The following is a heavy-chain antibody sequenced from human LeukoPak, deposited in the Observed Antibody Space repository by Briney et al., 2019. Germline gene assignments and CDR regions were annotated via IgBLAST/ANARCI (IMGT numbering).Heavy chain of an antibody. CDR1: GFTFSSHW. V-gene: IGHV3-74*01. CDR2: INNDGRVT. J-gene: IGHJ4*02. Sequence: GGSLRLSCAASGFTFSSHWMHWVRQAPGKVLVWVSFINNDGRVTRYAGSVKGRFTISRDNAKNTVYLQMNSLRAEDTAMYYCARGGQGAVDYWGPGTLVTVS. D-gene: IGHD3-16*01. CDR3: ARGGQGAVDY.